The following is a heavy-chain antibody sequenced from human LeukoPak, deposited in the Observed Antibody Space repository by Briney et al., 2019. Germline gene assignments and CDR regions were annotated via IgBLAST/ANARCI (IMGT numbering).Heavy chain of an antibody. Sequence: ASVTVSCKASGYTFTSYYMHWVRQAPGQGLEWMGLINPSGGSTSFAQKFQGRVTMTRDTSTSTVYMELSSLRSEDTAVYYCARDPGDVYNLVTNYCMDVWGQGTTVTVSS. CDR3: ARDPGDVYNLVTNYCMDV. D-gene: IGHD5-24*01. V-gene: IGHV1-46*01. J-gene: IGHJ6*02. CDR1: GYTFTSYY. CDR2: INPSGGST.